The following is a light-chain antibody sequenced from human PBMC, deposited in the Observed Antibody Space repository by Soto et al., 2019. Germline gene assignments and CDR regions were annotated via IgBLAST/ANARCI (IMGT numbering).Light chain of an antibody. J-gene: IGLJ1*01. CDR2: EVS. Sequence: QSVLTQPASVSGSPGQSITISCTGTSSDVGGYNYVSWYQQHPGKAPKLMIYEVSNRPSGVSNRFSGSKSGNTASLTISGLQAEDEADYYGGSYTSSSTLAVFGTGTKVTGL. CDR3: GSYTSSSTLAV. V-gene: IGLV2-14*01. CDR1: SSDVGGYNY.